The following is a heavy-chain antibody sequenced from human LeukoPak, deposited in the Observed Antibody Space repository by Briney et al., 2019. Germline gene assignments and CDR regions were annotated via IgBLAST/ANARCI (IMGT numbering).Heavy chain of an antibody. Sequence: GRSLRLSCAASGFTFSSNAMHWVRQAPGKGLESVAVISYDGSNKYYADSVKGRFTISRDNSKNTLYLQMNSLRAEDTAVYYCARGTVVPAAIDFWGQGTLVTVSS. V-gene: IGHV3-30*04. CDR2: ISYDGSNK. D-gene: IGHD2-2*01. CDR3: ARGTVVPAAIDF. CDR1: GFTFSSNA. J-gene: IGHJ4*02.